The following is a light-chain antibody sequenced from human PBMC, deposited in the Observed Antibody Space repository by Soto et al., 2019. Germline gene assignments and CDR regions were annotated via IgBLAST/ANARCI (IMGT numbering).Light chain of an antibody. Sequence: DIQMTQSPSSLSASVGDRVTMTCRASQDISNYLVWYQQQPGEVPKLLIYSASTLHSGVPSRFSGSGSGTDFTLTISSLQPEDVGTYYCQRYDDAPLTFGGGTKVDIX. CDR2: SAS. CDR1: QDISNY. CDR3: QRYDDAPLT. V-gene: IGKV1-27*01. J-gene: IGKJ4*01.